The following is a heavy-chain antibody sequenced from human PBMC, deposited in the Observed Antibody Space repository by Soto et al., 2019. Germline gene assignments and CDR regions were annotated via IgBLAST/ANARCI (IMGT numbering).Heavy chain of an antibody. CDR1: GGSISSSSYY. J-gene: IGHJ5*02. V-gene: IGHV4-39*01. Sequence: SETLSLTCTVSGGSISSSSYYWGWIRQPPGKGLEWIGSIYYSGSTYYNPSLKSRVTISVDTSKNQFSLKLSSVTAADTAVYYCARRGKYYYGSGSSHDAWGQGTLVTVSS. CDR2: IYYSGST. CDR3: ARRGKYYYGSGSSHDA. D-gene: IGHD3-10*01.